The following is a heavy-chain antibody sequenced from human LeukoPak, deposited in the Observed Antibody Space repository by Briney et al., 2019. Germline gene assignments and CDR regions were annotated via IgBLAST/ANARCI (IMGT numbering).Heavy chain of an antibody. D-gene: IGHD3-22*01. CDR1: GFTFTSSA. J-gene: IGHJ3*01. CDR3: AAEAAYYYDSRDAFDV. V-gene: IGHV1-58*01. CDR2: IVVGGGNT. Sequence: SVKVSCKASGFTFTSSAVQWVRQGRGQRHEWIGWIVVGGGNTNYAQKFQERVTITRDMSTSLVYREPSSLRSEDTAVYYCAAEAAYYYDSRDAFDVWGQRTMVTVSS.